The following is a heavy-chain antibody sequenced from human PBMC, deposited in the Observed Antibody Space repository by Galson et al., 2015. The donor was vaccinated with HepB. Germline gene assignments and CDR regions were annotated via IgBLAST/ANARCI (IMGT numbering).Heavy chain of an antibody. Sequence: SLRLSCAASGFTFSSYWMSWVRQAPGKGLEWVANIKQDGSEKYYVDSVKGRFTISRDNAKNSLYLQMNSLRAEDTAVYYCARLGYSSSWYYPDDYWGQGTLVTVSS. CDR1: GFTFSSYW. CDR2: IKQDGSEK. V-gene: IGHV3-7*03. CDR3: ARLGYSSSWYYPDDY. J-gene: IGHJ4*02. D-gene: IGHD6-13*01.